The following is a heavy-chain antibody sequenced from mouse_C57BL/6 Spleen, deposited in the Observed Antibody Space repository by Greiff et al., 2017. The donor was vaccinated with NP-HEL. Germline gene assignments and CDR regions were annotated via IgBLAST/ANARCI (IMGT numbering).Heavy chain of an antibody. V-gene: IGHV1-76*01. D-gene: IGHD3-2*02. CDR2: IYPGSGNT. J-gene: IGHJ4*01. CDR3: ARRSLTAQATNYAMDY. CDR1: GYTFTDYY. Sequence: VKLQESGAELVRPGASVKLSCKASGYTFTDYYINWVKQRPGQGLEWIARIYPGSGNTYYNEKFKGKATLTAEKSSSTAYMQLSSLTSEDSAVYFCARRSLTAQATNYAMDYWGQGTSVTVSS.